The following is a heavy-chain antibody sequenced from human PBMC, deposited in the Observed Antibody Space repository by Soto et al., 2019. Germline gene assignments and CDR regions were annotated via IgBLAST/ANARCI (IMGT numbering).Heavy chain of an antibody. Sequence: EVQLVESGGGLIQRGGSLRLSCAASGFTLSLYSLNWVRQAPRKGLEWLSYISGSSDIIYYADSVKGRFTISRDNAKNSLYLQMNSLRDEDTSVYFCARGVDLHYGMDVWGQGTTVTVSS. D-gene: IGHD3-16*01. CDR3: ARGVDLHYGMDV. J-gene: IGHJ6*02. CDR2: ISGSSDII. CDR1: GFTLSLYS. V-gene: IGHV3-48*02.